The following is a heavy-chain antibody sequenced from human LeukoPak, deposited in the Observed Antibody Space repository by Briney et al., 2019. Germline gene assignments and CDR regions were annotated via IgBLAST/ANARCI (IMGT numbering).Heavy chain of an antibody. Sequence: GGSLRLSCAASGFTFRNYWMGWVRQAPGKGLGWVSYFSSIGSTIYYADSVKGRFTISRDNSKNTLYLQMNSLRAEDTAVYYCAKDLDTMVRGPPYYYGMDVWGQGTTVTVSS. D-gene: IGHD3-10*01. CDR3: AKDLDTMVRGPPYYYGMDV. CDR1: GFTFRNYW. J-gene: IGHJ6*02. CDR2: FSSIGSTI. V-gene: IGHV3-23*01.